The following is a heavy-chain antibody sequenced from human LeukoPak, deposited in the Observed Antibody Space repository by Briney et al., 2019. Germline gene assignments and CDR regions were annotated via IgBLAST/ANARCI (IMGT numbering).Heavy chain of an antibody. CDR3: ARDSAYCGGDCYPYYFDY. Sequence: ASVKVSCKASGYTFTSYGISWVRQAPGQGLEWMGWISAYNGNTNYAQKLQGRVTMTTDTSTSTAYMELRSPRSDDTAVYYCARDSAYCGGDCYPYYFDYWGQGTLVTVSS. V-gene: IGHV1-18*01. D-gene: IGHD2-21*02. CDR1: GYTFTSYG. J-gene: IGHJ4*02. CDR2: ISAYNGNT.